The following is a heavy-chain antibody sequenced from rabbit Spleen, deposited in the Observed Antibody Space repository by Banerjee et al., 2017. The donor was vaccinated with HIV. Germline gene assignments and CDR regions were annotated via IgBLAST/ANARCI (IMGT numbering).Heavy chain of an antibody. J-gene: IGHJ6*01. CDR1: RFDFNSGGV. CDR2: IYTGSGSGT. D-gene: IGHD1-1*01. Sequence: QSLRESGGGLFQPGGSLTLSCKASRFDFNSGGVSWVRQAPGKGLEWIGCIYTGSGSGTYYASWAKGRFTISKTSSTTVTLQMTSLTAADTATYFCARTKTSGGAIWSYGMDLWGPGTLVTVS. CDR3: ARTKTSGGAIWSYGMDL. V-gene: IGHV1S40*01.